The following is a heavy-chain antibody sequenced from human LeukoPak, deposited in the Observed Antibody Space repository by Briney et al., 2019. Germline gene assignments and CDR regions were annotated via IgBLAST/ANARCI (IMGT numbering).Heavy chain of an antibody. Sequence: PGGSLRLSCAASGFTFSDYYMSWIRQAPGKGLEWVSYISSSDSTIYYADSVKGRFTISRDNAKNSLYLQMNSLGAEDTAVYYCASVTGTAAGYMDVWGKGTTVTVSS. CDR3: ASVTGTAAGYMDV. CDR2: ISSSDSTI. V-gene: IGHV3-11*04. J-gene: IGHJ6*03. D-gene: IGHD1-7*01. CDR1: GFTFSDYY.